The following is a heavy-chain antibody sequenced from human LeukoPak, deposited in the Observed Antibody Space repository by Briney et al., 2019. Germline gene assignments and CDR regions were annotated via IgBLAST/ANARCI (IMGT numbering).Heavy chain of an antibody. V-gene: IGHV4-61*02. Sequence: SETLSLTCTVSGGSISSGSYYWSWIRQPAGKGLEWIGRIYTSGSTNYNPPLRSRVTISVDTSKNQFSLKLSSVTAADTAVYYCARTSSGVSDGMDVWGQGTTVTVSS. CDR3: ARTSSGVSDGMDV. J-gene: IGHJ6*02. CDR2: IYTSGST. D-gene: IGHD3-22*01. CDR1: GGSISSGSYY.